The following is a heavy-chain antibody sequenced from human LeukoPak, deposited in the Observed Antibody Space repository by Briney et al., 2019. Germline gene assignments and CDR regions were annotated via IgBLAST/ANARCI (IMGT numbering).Heavy chain of an antibody. V-gene: IGHV5-51*01. CDR2: IYPGDSDT. Sequence: GESLKISCKGSGYSFTSYWIGWVRQMPGKGLEWMGIIYPGDSDTRYSPSFQGQVTISADKSISTAYLQWSSLKASDTAMYYCARHSRSGYYDILTGYRPSYYFDYWGQGTLVTVSS. D-gene: IGHD3-9*01. CDR3: ARHSRSGYYDILTGYRPSYYFDY. J-gene: IGHJ4*02. CDR1: GYSFTSYW.